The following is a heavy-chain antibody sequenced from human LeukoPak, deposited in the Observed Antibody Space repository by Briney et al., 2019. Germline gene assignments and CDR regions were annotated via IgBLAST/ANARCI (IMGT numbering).Heavy chain of an antibody. CDR3: ARNVEMATIDY. D-gene: IGHD5-24*01. CDR2: MYYSGST. CDR1: GGSISSGNYY. J-gene: IGHJ4*02. Sequence: MASETLSLTCTVTGGSISSGNYYWGWIRQPPGKGLEWIGSMYYSGSTYYNPSLTSRVTISVDTSKNQFSLKLSSVTAADTAVYYCARNVEMATIDYWGQGTLVTVSS. V-gene: IGHV4-39*01.